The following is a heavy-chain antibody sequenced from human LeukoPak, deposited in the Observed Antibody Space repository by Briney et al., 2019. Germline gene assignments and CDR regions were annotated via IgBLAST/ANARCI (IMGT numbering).Heavy chain of an antibody. D-gene: IGHD6-19*01. CDR2: IIPIFGTA. V-gene: IGHV1-69*05. CDR3: AGDAPYSSGWFDY. J-gene: IGHJ4*02. Sequence: ASVKVSCXASGSTFSSYAISWVRQALGQGLGWMARIIPIFGTANYAQKFQGRVTITTDESTSTAYMELSSLRSEDTAVYYCAGDAPYSSGWFDYWGQGTLVTVSS. CDR1: GSTFSSYA.